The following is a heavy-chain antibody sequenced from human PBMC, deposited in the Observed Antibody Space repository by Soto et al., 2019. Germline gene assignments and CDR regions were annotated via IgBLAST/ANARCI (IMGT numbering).Heavy chain of an antibody. V-gene: IGHV3-43*01. D-gene: IGHD3-3*01. CDR1: GFTFDDYT. Sequence: EVQLVESGGVVVQPGGSPRLSCAASGFTFDDYTMHWVRQAPGKGLEWVSLISWDGGSTYYADSVKGRFTISRDNSKNSLYLQMNSLRTEDTALYYCAKSRKLRFLEWLAFDYWGQGTLVTVSS. CDR2: ISWDGGST. CDR3: AKSRKLRFLEWLAFDY. J-gene: IGHJ4*02.